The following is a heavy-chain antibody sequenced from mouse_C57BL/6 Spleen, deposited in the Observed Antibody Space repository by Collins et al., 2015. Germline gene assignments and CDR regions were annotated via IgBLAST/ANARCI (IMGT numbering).Heavy chain of an antibody. Sequence: MKQRPEQGLEWIGYIYPRDGSTKYNEKFKGKATLTADKSSSTAYMQLSSLTSEDSAVYFCAAPGTPIAYWGQGTLVTVSA. CDR2: IYPRDGST. J-gene: IGHJ3*01. D-gene: IGHD4-1*01. CDR3: AAPGTPIAY. V-gene: IGHV1-78*01.